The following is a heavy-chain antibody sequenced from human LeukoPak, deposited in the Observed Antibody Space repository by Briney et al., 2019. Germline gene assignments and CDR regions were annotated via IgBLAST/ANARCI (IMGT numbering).Heavy chain of an antibody. CDR2: ISSSSTTI. CDR1: GFTFSSYS. Sequence: GGSLRLSCAASGFTFSSYSMNWVRQAPGKGLEWVSYISSSSTTIYYADSVKGRFTISRDNAKNSLYLQINSLRDEDTAVYYCARYAQHLVDLYYYYYYMDVWGKGTTVTVSS. V-gene: IGHV3-48*02. D-gene: IGHD6-13*01. J-gene: IGHJ6*03. CDR3: ARYAQHLVDLYYYYYYMDV.